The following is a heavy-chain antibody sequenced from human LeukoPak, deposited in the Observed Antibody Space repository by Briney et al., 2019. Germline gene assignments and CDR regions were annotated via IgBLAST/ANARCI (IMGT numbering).Heavy chain of an antibody. CDR1: GGSFSGYY. J-gene: IGHJ4*02. CDR2: INHGGST. V-gene: IGHV4-34*01. D-gene: IGHD3-22*01. CDR3: ARGTYDTSGYYFYFDY. Sequence: SETLSLTCAVYGGSFSGYYWSWIRQPPGKRLEWIGRINHGGSTNYNPSLKSRVTLSEDTPKNQFSLRLSSVTAADTAVYYCARGTYDTSGYYFYFDYWGQGILVTVS.